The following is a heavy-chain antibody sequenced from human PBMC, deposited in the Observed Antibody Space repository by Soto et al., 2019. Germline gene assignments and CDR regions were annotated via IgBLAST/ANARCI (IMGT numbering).Heavy chain of an antibody. CDR1: GFTFSSYS. CDR2: ISSSSSYI. J-gene: IGHJ4*02. D-gene: IGHD3-22*01. V-gene: IGHV3-21*01. CDR3: ASSSGRYAGLLHVLSGYYY. Sequence: GGSLRLSCASSGFTFSSYSMNWVRQAPGKGLEWVSSISSSSSYIYYADSVKGRFTISRDNAKNSLYLQMNSLRAEDTAVYYCASSSGRYAGLLHVLSGYYYWGQGTLVTVSS.